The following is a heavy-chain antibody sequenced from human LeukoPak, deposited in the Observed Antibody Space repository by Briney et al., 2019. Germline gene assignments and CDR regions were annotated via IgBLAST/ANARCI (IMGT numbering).Heavy chain of an antibody. CDR2: INHSGST. Sequence: SETLSLTCAVYGGSFSGYYWSWIRQPPGKGLEWIGEINHSGSTNYNPSLKSRVTISVDTSKNQFSLKLSSATAADTAVYYCARGIAARKIGYYFDYWGQGTLVTVSS. V-gene: IGHV4-34*01. CDR1: GGSFSGYY. CDR3: ARGIAARKIGYYFDY. D-gene: IGHD6-6*01. J-gene: IGHJ4*02.